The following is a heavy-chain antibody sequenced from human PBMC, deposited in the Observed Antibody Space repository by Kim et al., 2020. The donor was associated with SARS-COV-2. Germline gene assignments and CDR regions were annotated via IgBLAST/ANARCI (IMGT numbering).Heavy chain of an antibody. V-gene: IGHV3-30*02. CDR3: AKDLPSIVGATGFDY. Sequence: DAVKRRFTISRDNSKNTLYLQMNSLRAEDTAVYYCAKDLPSIVGATGFDYWGQGTLITVSS. D-gene: IGHD1-26*01. J-gene: IGHJ4*02.